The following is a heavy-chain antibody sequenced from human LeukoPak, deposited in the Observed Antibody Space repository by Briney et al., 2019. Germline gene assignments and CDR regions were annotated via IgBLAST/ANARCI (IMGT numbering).Heavy chain of an antibody. CDR2: IYTSGST. Sequence: SETLSLTCTVSGGPISSYYWSWIRQPAGKGLEWIGRIYTSGSTNYNPSLKSRVTISVDKSKNQFSLKLSSVTAADTAVYYCARVGTAVAAGAVYYYMDVWGKGTTVTVSS. CDR3: ARVGTAVAAGAVYYYMDV. V-gene: IGHV4-4*07. J-gene: IGHJ6*03. D-gene: IGHD6-19*01. CDR1: GGPISSYY.